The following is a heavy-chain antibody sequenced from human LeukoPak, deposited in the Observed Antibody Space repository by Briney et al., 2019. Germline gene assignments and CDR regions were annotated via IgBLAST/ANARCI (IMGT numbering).Heavy chain of an antibody. V-gene: IGHV3-23*01. J-gene: IGHJ5*02. CDR3: AKEVVVSAAVGTVGFDP. CDR1: GLKFSSYA. CDR2: ISCTGSRT. Sequence: QPGGSLRLSCAASGLKFSSYAMSWVRQAPGKGLEWVSAISCTGSRTYYADSVKGRFTISRDNSKSTLCLRINSLRAEDTAVYYCAKEVVVSAAVGTVGFDPWGQGTLVTVSS. D-gene: IGHD6-13*01.